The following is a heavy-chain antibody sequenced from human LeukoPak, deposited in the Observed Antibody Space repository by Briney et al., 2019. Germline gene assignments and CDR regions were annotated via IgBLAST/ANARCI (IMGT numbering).Heavy chain of an antibody. CDR3: ARELSGGWYSFFDY. Sequence: SETLSLTCSVSGGSISSTSYYWGWIRQPPGKGLEWIGTIYYNGATQYNPSLRSRATMSLDTSKNQFSLKLNSVTAADTAVYYCARELSGGWYSFFDYWGQGTLVTVSS. J-gene: IGHJ4*02. CDR2: IYYNGAT. D-gene: IGHD6-19*01. CDR1: GGSISSTSYY. V-gene: IGHV4-39*07.